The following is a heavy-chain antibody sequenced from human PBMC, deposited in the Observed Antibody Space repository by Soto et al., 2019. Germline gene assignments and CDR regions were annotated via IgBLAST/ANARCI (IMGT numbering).Heavy chain of an antibody. Sequence: GGSLRLSCAASGFTFSSYSMNWVRQAPGKGLEWVSYISSSSSTIYYADSVKDRFTISRDNAKNSLYLQMNSLRDEDTAVYYCARDSPYSSSWYDLTWFDPWGQGTLVTVSS. D-gene: IGHD6-13*01. V-gene: IGHV3-48*02. J-gene: IGHJ5*02. CDR3: ARDSPYSSSWYDLTWFDP. CDR2: ISSSSSTI. CDR1: GFTFSSYS.